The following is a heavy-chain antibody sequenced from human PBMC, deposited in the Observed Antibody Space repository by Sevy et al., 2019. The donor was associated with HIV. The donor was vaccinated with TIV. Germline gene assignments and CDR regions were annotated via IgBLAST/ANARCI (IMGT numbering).Heavy chain of an antibody. D-gene: IGHD4-17*01. V-gene: IGHV3-30*04. J-gene: IGHJ4*02. Sequence: GGSLRLSCAASGFTFSSYAMHWVRQAPGKGLEWVAVISYDGSNKYYADSVKGRFTISRDKSKNTLYLQKNSLRAEDTAVYYCARDFNDYGDYQYYFDYWGQGNLVTVSS. CDR1: GFTFSSYA. CDR2: ISYDGSNK. CDR3: ARDFNDYGDYQYYFDY.